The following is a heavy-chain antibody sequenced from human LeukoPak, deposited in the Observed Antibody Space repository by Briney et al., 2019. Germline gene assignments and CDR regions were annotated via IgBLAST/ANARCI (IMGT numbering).Heavy chain of an antibody. V-gene: IGHV4-34*01. D-gene: IGHD3-10*01. CDR3: ARGTLWSKDYFDY. Sequence: PSETLSLTCAVYGGSFSGYYWSWIRQPPGKGLEWIGEINHSGSTNYNPSLKSRVTISVDTSKNQFSLKLSSVTAADTAVYYCARGTLWSKDYFDYWGQGTLVTVSS. CDR2: INHSGST. J-gene: IGHJ4*02. CDR1: GGSFSGYY.